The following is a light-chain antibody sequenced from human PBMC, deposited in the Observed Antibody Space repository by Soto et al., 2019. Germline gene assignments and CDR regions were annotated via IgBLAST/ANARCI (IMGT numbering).Light chain of an antibody. Sequence: QPVLTQPPSVSGAPGQRVTISCTGSSSNIGAGYDVHWYQQLPGTAPKLLIYGNSNRPSGVPDRFSGSKSGTSASLAITGLQAEDDADYYCQSSDSSLMGEVFGGGTKLSVL. J-gene: IGLJ2*01. CDR2: GNS. V-gene: IGLV1-40*01. CDR3: QSSDSSLMGEV. CDR1: SSNIGAGYD.